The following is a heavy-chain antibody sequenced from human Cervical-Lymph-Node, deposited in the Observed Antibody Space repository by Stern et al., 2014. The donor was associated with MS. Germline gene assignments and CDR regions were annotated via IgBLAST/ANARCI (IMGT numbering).Heavy chain of an antibody. CDR3: ARDRGGIADS. Sequence: QVQLVQSGAEVKKPGSSVKVSCKASGGSFSMDTISWVRQAPGQGLEWMGGLTPMFGTSNYARKFQGRVTTTADESTSTAYMELTSLRSEDTAVYFCARDRGGIADSWGQGTLVIVSS. V-gene: IGHV1-69*01. CDR1: GGSFSMDT. D-gene: IGHD6-13*01. CDR2: LTPMFGTS. J-gene: IGHJ4*02.